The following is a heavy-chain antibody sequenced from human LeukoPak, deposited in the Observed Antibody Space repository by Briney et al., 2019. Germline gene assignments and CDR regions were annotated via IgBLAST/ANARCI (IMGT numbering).Heavy chain of an antibody. CDR2: MYTSGST. D-gene: IGHD3-10*01. Sequence: SETLSLTCSVSGGSISSGSYYWSWIRQPAGKGLEWIGRMYTSGSTNYNPSLKSRVTMSLDTSKSQFSLKLSSVTAADTAVYYCARGYYSMADAFDIWGQGTMVTVSS. J-gene: IGHJ3*02. CDR3: ARGYYSMADAFDI. CDR1: GGSISSGSYY. V-gene: IGHV4-61*02.